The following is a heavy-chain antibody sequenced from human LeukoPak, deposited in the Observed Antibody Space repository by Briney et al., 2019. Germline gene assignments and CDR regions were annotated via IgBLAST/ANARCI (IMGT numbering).Heavy chain of an antibody. CDR1: GGSISSGDYY. D-gene: IGHD2-2*01. CDR2: IYYSGST. V-gene: IGHV4-30-4*08. Sequence: QSSETLSLTCTVSGGSISSGDYYWSWIRQPPGKGLEWIGYIYYSGSTYYNPSLKSRVTISVDTSKNQFSLKLSSVTAADTAVYYCARVRRIVVVPSEWFDPWGQGTLVTVSS. CDR3: ARVRRIVVVPSEWFDP. J-gene: IGHJ5*02.